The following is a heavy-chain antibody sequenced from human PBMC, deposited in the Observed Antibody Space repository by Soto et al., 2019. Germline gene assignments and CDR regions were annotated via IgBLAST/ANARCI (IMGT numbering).Heavy chain of an antibody. CDR1: GFTFDDYG. CDR2: INWNGGST. CDR3: ARDCPNKEGPHYYYYYGMDV. J-gene: IGHJ6*02. V-gene: IGHV3-20*04. Sequence: GGSLRLSCAASGFTFDDYGMSWVRQAPGKGLEWVSGINWNGGSTGYADSVKGRFTISRDNAKNSLYLQMNSLRAEDTALYYCARDCPNKEGPHYYYYYGMDVWGQGTTVTVSS. D-gene: IGHD2-8*01.